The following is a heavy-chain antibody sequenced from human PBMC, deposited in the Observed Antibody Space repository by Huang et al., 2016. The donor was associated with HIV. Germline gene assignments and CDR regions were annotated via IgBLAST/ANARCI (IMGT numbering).Heavy chain of an antibody. J-gene: IGHJ3*02. D-gene: IGHD3-22*01. CDR2: INHSGST. CDR1: GGSLSGDY. V-gene: IGHV4-34*01. CDR3: ARNYDSSGYDAFDI. Sequence: QVQLHQWGAGLLKPSETLSLTCAVCGGSLSGDYWSWIRQPPGKGLEWIGEINHSGSTNYNPSLKSRVSVSVDMSKNQFSLKLSSVIAADTAMYYCARNYDSSGYDAFDIWGQGTMVIVSS.